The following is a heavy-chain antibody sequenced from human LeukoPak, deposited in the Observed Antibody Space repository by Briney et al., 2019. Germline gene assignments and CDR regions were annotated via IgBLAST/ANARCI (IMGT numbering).Heavy chain of an antibody. CDR3: ARDSSYYYGSGSFDY. J-gene: IGHJ4*02. V-gene: IGHV4-39*07. CDR1: GGSISSTSYY. D-gene: IGHD3-10*01. Sequence: SETLSLTCTVSGGSISSTSYYWGWIRQPPGKGLEWIGSIYYSGSTYYNPSLKSRVAISADRSKNQFSLKLSSVTAADTAVYYCARDSSYYYGSGSFDYWGQGTLVTVSS. CDR2: IYYSGST.